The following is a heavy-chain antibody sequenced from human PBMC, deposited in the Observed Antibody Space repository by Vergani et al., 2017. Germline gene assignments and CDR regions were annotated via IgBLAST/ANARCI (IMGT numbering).Heavy chain of an antibody. CDR2: IIPIFGTA. CDR3: AREGNYYDSTGFGPGGSFD. V-gene: IGHV1-69*13. Sequence: QVQLVQPGAEVKKPGSSVKVSCKASGGTFSSYAISWVRQAPGQGLEWMGRIIPIFGTANYAQKFQGRVTITADESTSTAYMELSSLRSEDTAVYYCAREGNYYDSTGFGPGGSFDWGPGTLVTVSS. J-gene: IGHJ4*02. D-gene: IGHD3-22*01. CDR1: GGTFSSYA.